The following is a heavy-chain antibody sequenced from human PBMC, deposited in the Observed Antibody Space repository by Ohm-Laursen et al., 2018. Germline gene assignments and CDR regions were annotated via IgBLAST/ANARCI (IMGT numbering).Heavy chain of an antibody. CDR1: GYTFTSYG. V-gene: IGHV1-69*06. D-gene: IGHD3-22*01. CDR2: IIPIFGTA. J-gene: IGHJ4*02. CDR3: ARSYYYDSSGYYESFDY. Sequence: GASVKVSCKASGYTFTSYGISWVRQAPGQGLEWMGGIIPIFGTANYAQKFQGRVTITADKSTSTAYMELSSLRSEDTAVYYCARSYYYDSSGYYESFDYWGQGTLVTVSS.